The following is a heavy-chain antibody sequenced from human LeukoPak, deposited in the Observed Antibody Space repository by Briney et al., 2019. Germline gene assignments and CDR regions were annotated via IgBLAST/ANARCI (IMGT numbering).Heavy chain of an antibody. Sequence: GGSLRLSCAASGFTFSSYEMNWVRQAPGKGLEWVSYIDNGGTVKYYADSVKGRFIISRDNARGLVDLQMNSLRAADTAIYYCARDPNGLYDFDYWGRGTLVTVCS. CDR2: IDNGGTVK. CDR3: ARDPNGLYDFDY. J-gene: IGHJ4*02. V-gene: IGHV3-48*03. D-gene: IGHD5/OR15-5a*01. CDR1: GFTFSSYE.